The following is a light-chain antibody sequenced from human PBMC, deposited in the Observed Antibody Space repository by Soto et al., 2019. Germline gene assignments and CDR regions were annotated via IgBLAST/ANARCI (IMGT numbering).Light chain of an antibody. CDR2: AAS. CDR1: QGISSW. Sequence: IQMTQSPSTLSASVGDRVTITCRTSQGISSWLAWYQQKLGKAPNLLIYAASSLQSGVPSRFSGSGSGTDFSLTISSLQPEDFATYFCQQTNSFPRTFGPGTRLEIK. CDR3: QQTNSFPRT. J-gene: IGKJ5*01. V-gene: IGKV1-12*01.